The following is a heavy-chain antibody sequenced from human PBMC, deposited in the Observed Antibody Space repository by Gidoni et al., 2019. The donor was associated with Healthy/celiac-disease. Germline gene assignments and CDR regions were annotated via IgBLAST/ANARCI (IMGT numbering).Heavy chain of an antibody. V-gene: IGHV4-4*07. J-gene: IGHJ5*02. D-gene: IGHD1-26*01. CDR3: ARTPRYSGSYEQPGPHTWFDP. CDR2: IYTSGST. CDR1: GGYISSYY. Sequence: QVQLQESGPGLVKPSETLSLTCTVPGGYISSYYWSWIRQPAGKGLEWIGRIYTSGSTNYNPSLKSRVTMSVDTSKNQFSLKLSSVTAADTAVYYCARTPRYSGSYEQPGPHTWFDPWGQGTLVTVSS.